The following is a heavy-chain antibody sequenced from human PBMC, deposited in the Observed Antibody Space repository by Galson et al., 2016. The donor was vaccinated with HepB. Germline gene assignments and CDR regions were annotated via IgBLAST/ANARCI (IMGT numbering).Heavy chain of an antibody. V-gene: IGHV3-30*18. Sequence: SLRLSCAASGFTFSNYAMHWVRQAPGKGLEWVAVISYDASNKCYADSVKGRFTISRDNSKNTLYLQMNSLRAEDTAVYYCAKLLELYRLGLYDYYGMDVWGRGTTVTVSS. J-gene: IGHJ6*02. D-gene: IGHD2-8*02. CDR3: AKLLELYRLGLYDYYGMDV. CDR1: GFTFSNYA. CDR2: ISYDASNK.